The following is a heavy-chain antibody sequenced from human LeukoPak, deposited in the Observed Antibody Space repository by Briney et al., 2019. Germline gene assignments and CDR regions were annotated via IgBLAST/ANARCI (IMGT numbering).Heavy chain of an antibody. Sequence: GGSLRLSCAASGFTFTNFAMTWVRQAPGKGLEWVSSSSGSGDSTYYADSVKGRFSISRDNSKNVLNLQMNSLRAEDTAVFYCAKGATSGYYTLEYWGQGTLVTVSS. CDR2: SSGSGDST. CDR3: AKGATSGYYTLEY. CDR1: GFTFTNFA. V-gene: IGHV3-23*01. J-gene: IGHJ4*02. D-gene: IGHD2-2*01.